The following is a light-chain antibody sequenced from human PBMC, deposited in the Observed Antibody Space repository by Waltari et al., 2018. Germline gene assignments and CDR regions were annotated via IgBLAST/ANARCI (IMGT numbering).Light chain of an antibody. CDR1: QSIIKY. J-gene: IGKJ1*01. V-gene: IGKV3-20*01. CDR3: QHYVSLPAT. CDR2: HTS. Sequence: EIVLTQSPGTLSLSPGERATLSCRASQSIIKYLAWYQKKPGQAPRLLIYHTSIMAAGIPDRFSGSGSGTDFSLFISRLEPEDFAVYYCQHYVSLPATFGQGTKVEIK.